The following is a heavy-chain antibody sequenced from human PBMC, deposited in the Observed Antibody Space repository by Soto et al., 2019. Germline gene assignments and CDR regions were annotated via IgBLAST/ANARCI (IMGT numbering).Heavy chain of an antibody. CDR3: ARRTVNIRTFYSGLKTHCFDY. CDR1: GASISRGDYY. D-gene: IGHD6-19*01. J-gene: IGHJ4*02. CDR2: IYYSGST. V-gene: IGHV4-39*01. Sequence: SETLSLTCTVSGASISRGDYYWGWIRQPPGKGLEWIGSIYYSGSTYYNPSLQSRVAISVDTSKNQFSLKLKSVTAADTAIYYCARRTVNIRTFYSGLKTHCFDYWGQGAPVTVSS.